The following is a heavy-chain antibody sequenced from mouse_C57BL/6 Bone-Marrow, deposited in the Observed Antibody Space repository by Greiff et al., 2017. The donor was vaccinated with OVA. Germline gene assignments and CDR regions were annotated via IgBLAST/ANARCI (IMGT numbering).Heavy chain of an antibody. V-gene: IGHV1-50*01. J-gene: IGHJ2*01. CDR1: GYTFTSYW. CDR3: ARGIYYYGSSYFYYCDE. D-gene: IGHD1-1*01. CDR2: IDPSDSYT. Sequence: QVQLQQPGAELVKPGASVKLSCKASGYTFTSYWMQWVKQRPGQGLEWIGEIDPSDSYTNYNQKFKGKATLTVDTSSSTAYMQLSSLTSEDSAVFYCARGIYYYGSSYFYYCDEGGQGT.